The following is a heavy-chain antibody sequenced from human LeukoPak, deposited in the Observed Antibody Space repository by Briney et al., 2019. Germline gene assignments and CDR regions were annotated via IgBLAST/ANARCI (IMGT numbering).Heavy chain of an antibody. CDR2: ISAYNGNT. J-gene: IGHJ4*02. Sequence: ASVKVSCKASGYTFTSYGISWVRQAPGQGLEWMGWISAYNGNTNYAQKLQGRVTMTTYTSTSTAYMELRSLRSDDTAVYYCARDSLYGSGSYLPDYWGQGTLVTVSS. CDR3: ARDSLYGSGSYLPDY. D-gene: IGHD3-10*01. CDR1: GYTFTSYG. V-gene: IGHV1-18*01.